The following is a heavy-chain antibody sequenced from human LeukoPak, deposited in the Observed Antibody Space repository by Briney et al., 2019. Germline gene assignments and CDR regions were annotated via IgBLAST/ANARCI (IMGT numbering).Heavy chain of an antibody. J-gene: IGHJ4*02. CDR2: IYYSGST. CDR1: GGSISSSSYY. D-gene: IGHD6-6*01. Sequence: PSETLSLTCTVSGGSISSSSYYWGWIRQPPGRGLEWIGSIYYSGSTYYNPSLKSRVTISVDTSKNQFSLKLSSVTAADTAVYYCARLESIAARPFGYWGQGTLVTVSS. V-gene: IGHV4-39*01. CDR3: ARLESIAARPFGY.